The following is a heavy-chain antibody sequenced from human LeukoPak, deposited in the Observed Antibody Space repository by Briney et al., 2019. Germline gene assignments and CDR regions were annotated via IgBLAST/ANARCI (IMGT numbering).Heavy chain of an antibody. CDR1: GHTFTPYD. CDR3: YYDSSGYYPGGYFQH. V-gene: IGHV1-8*01. J-gene: IGHJ1*01. D-gene: IGHD3-22*01. CDR2: MNPNSGHT. Sequence: SESLSSTASGHTFTPYDINWVRQAPGQGLEWMGWMNPNSGHTGYAQKFQGRVTMTRNNSISTAYMELSSLRSEDTAVYYCYYDSSGYYPGGYFQHWGQGTLVTVSS.